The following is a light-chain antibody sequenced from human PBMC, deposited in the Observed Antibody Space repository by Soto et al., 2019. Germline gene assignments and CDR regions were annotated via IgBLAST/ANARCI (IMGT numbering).Light chain of an antibody. Sequence: EIVLTQSPATLSLSPGERVTLSCRASQSVNTYLVWYQHKPGQAPRPLIYDVYTRATGIPARLSGGGSGTDFALTISSLEPEDFAVYYCQQRSNWPPTFGQGTKLEIK. CDR3: QQRSNWPPT. CDR2: DVY. CDR1: QSVNTY. V-gene: IGKV3-11*01. J-gene: IGKJ2*01.